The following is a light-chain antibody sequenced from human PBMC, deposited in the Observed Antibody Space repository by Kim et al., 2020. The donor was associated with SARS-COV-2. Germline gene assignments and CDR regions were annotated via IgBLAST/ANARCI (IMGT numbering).Light chain of an antibody. V-gene: IGKV3-15*01. CDR2: GAS. CDR1: QSLSSN. J-gene: IGKJ1*01. CDR3: QQYNNWPPWT. Sequence: SPGERVTLSCRASQSLSSNLAWYQQKPGQPPRLLIYGASTRATGIPARFSGSGSGTEFTLTISSLQSEDFAVYYCQQYNNWPPWTFGQGTNVEIK.